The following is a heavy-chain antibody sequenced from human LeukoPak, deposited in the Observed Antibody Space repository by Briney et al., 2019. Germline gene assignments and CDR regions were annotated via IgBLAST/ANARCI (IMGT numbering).Heavy chain of an antibody. J-gene: IGHJ1*01. CDR1: GFTFSSHG. V-gene: IGHV3-23*01. D-gene: IGHD3-16*01. CDR2: ISPSGGIT. CDR3: AKDDDWGRYKH. Sequence: GGTLRLSCAASGFTFSSHGMNWVRQAPGKGLEWVSGISPSGGITYYTDSVKGRFTISRDDSKNTQSLQMNSLRAEDTAVYYCAKDDDWGRYKHWGQGTLVTVSS.